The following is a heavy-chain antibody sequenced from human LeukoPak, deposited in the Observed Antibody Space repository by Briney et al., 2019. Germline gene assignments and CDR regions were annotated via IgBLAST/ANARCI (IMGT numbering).Heavy chain of an antibody. CDR3: GRTGDYGDYVGWFDP. J-gene: IGHJ5*02. D-gene: IGHD4-17*01. Sequence: SETLSLTRTVSGGSISSYYWSWIRQPAGKALEWSGRIHTSGSTNYNPSLKSRVTISVDTSKKQFSLKLTSVTAADTAVYYCGRTGDYGDYVGWFDPWGQGTLVTVSS. CDR1: GGSISSYY. CDR2: IHTSGST. V-gene: IGHV4-4*07.